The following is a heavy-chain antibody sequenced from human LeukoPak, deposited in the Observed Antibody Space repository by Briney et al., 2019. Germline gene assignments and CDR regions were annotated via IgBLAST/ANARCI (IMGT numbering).Heavy chain of an antibody. D-gene: IGHD6-19*01. V-gene: IGHV1-18*01. CDR3: PRGVSGWYGIAFDI. CDR2: INAYNGNT. J-gene: IGHJ3*02. Sequence: ASVTVSCKASGYTFTSYRISWVRQAPGQGLEWMGWINAYNGNTNYAQKLQGRGTMTTDTPTSTAYMELRSLRSDDTAVYYSPRGVSGWYGIAFDIWGQGTLVTVSS. CDR1: GYTFTSYR.